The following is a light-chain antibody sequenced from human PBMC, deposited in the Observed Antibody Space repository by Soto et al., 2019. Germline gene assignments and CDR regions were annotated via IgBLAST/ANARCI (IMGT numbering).Light chain of an antibody. J-gene: IGKJ4*01. V-gene: IGKV1-13*02. CDR3: RQCNPYPALT. CDR1: QGISSA. Sequence: AIQLTQSPSSLSASVGDRVTITCRASQGISSALAWYQQKTGKSRNLLIYDVSSLESGVPSRFSGSGYMTDFTLTISSLQPEDFATYFCRQCNPYPALTVGGGIKVEIK. CDR2: DVS.